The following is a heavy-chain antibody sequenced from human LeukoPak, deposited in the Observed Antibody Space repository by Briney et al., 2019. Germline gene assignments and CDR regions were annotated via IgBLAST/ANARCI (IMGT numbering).Heavy chain of an antibody. CDR3: ARAGYSYGPQYYFDY. Sequence: ASETLSLTCTVSGGSISSYYWSWIRQPPGKGLEWIGYVYYSGSTNYNPSLKSRVTISVDTSKNQFSLKLSSVTAADTAVYYCARAGYSYGPQYYFDYWGQGTLVTVSS. CDR2: VYYSGST. D-gene: IGHD5-18*01. J-gene: IGHJ4*02. V-gene: IGHV4-59*01. CDR1: GGSISSYY.